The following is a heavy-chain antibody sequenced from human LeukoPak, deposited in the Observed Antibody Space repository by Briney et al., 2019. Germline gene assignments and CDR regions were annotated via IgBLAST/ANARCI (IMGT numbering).Heavy chain of an antibody. J-gene: IGHJ4*02. CDR2: ISSSGRPI. Sequence: GGSLRLSCAVSGFSFSDYYMTWIRQAPGKGLEWVSYISSSGRPIFYGDSVKGRFTISRDNTKSSLYLQMNSLRVEDTAIYYCARDTPMVMPDFWGQGTLVTVSS. CDR3: ARDTPMVMPDF. D-gene: IGHD5-18*01. CDR1: GFSFSDYY. V-gene: IGHV3-11*04.